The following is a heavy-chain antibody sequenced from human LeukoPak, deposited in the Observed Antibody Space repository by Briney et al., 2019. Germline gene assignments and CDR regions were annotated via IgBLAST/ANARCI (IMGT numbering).Heavy chain of an antibody. D-gene: IGHD6-19*01. Sequence: SETLSLTCTVSSDSIFTSNWWSWVRQPPGKGLEWIGQIFHSGSTSYSPSLKSRVTISMDKSKNQISLRLTSVTAADTAVYYGARGRGYSSGWLYWGQGTLVTVSS. CDR1: SDSIFTSNW. CDR2: IFHSGST. CDR3: ARGRGYSSGWLY. V-gene: IGHV4-4*02. J-gene: IGHJ4*02.